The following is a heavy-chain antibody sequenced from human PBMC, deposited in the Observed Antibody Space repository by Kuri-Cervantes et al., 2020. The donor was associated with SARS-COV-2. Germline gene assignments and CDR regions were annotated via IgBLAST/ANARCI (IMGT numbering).Heavy chain of an antibody. CDR1: GGSISSYY. V-gene: IGHV4-59*01. CDR2: IYCSGST. J-gene: IGHJ6*02. Sequence: GSLRLSCTVSGGSISSYYWSWIRQPPGKGLEWIGYIYCSGSTNYNPSLKSRVTISVDTSKNQFSLKLSSVTAADTAVYYCATSYGGSGSYYYGMDVWGQGTTVTVSS. CDR3: ATSYGGSGSYYYGMDV. D-gene: IGHD3-10*01.